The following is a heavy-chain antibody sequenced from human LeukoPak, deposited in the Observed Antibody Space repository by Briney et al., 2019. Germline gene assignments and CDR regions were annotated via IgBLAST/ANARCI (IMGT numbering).Heavy chain of an antibody. CDR1: NYTFTSYG. Sequence: GASVKVSCKASNYTFTSYGLSWVRQAPGQGLEWMGIINPSGGSTSYAQKFQGRVTMTRDMSTSTVYMELSSLRSEDTAVYYCASGWELRAFGPWGQGTLVTVSS. CDR3: ASGWELRAFGP. CDR2: INPSGGST. J-gene: IGHJ5*02. D-gene: IGHD1-26*01. V-gene: IGHV1-46*01.